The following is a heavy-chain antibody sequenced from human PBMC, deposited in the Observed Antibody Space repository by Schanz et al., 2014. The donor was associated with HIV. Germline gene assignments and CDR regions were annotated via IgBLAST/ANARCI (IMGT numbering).Heavy chain of an antibody. CDR2: IYYSGNT. J-gene: IGHJ5*02. Sequence: QVQLQESGPGLVKPSQTLSLTCTVSGGSISSGGHYWSWIRQHPGKGLEWIGYIYYSGNTYYNPSLKSRLTISVDTSKNQFSLKLSSVTAADTAVYYCARTDCSTSTSCYGIEDWFDPWGQGTLVTVSS. CDR3: ARTDCSTSTSCYGIEDWFDP. D-gene: IGHD2-2*01. V-gene: IGHV4-31*03. CDR1: GGSISSGGHY.